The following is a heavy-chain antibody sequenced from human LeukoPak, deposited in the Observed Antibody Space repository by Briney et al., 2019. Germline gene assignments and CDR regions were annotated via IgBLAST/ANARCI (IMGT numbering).Heavy chain of an antibody. J-gene: IGHJ4*02. CDR3: ARVRYYYDSSGYYYFDY. Sequence: SWVRQAPGKGLEWVANIKQDGSEKYYVDSVKGRFTISRDNAKNSLYLEMNSLRAEDTAVYYCARVRYYYDSSGYYYFDYWGQGTLVTVSS. D-gene: IGHD3-22*01. V-gene: IGHV3-7*01. CDR2: IKQDGSEK.